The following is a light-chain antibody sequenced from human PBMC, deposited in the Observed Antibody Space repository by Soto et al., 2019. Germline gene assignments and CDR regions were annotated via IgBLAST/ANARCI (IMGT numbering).Light chain of an antibody. CDR1: QSVNNN. Sequence: EILLTQSPATLSLSPGERATLSCRASQSVNNNFAWYQQKPGQAPRLLIYDISSRATGIPARFSSSGSGTDFTLTISSLEPEDFAIYYCQQRTDWPRLTFGGGTKVEIK. CDR2: DIS. J-gene: IGKJ4*01. CDR3: QQRTDWPRLT. V-gene: IGKV3-11*01.